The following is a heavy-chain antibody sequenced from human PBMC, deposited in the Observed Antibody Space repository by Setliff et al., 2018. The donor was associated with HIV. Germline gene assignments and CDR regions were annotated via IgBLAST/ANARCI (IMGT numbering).Heavy chain of an antibody. Sequence: GGSLRLSCAASGFTFEVYAMHWVRQAPGKGLEWVSGISGNSGRTGYADSGKGRFTISRDNSKNTLYLQMNSLRAEDTAVYYCARGRATHVRWELDYWGQGTLVTVSS. J-gene: IGHJ4*02. CDR1: GFTFEVYA. CDR3: ARGRATHVRWELDY. CDR2: ISGNSGRT. D-gene: IGHD1-26*01. V-gene: IGHV3-9*01.